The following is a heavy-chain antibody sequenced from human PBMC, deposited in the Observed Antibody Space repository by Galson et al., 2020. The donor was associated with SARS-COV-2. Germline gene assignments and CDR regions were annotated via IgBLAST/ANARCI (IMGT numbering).Heavy chain of an antibody. J-gene: IGHJ4*02. Sequence: ASVKVSCKAFGYIFIDYWMHWVRQAPGQGPECMGYIDPKSGGTNYARNFQGRVTMTRDTSISTVFMELRELTSDDTAVYYCASGDTGHAAYWGQGTQVTVSS. CDR2: IDPKSGGT. CDR3: ASGDTGHAAY. D-gene: IGHD2-21*01. V-gene: IGHV1-2*02. CDR1: GYIFIDYW.